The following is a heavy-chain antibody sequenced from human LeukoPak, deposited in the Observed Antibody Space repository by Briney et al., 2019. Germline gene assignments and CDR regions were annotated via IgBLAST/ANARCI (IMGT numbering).Heavy chain of an antibody. V-gene: IGHV4-34*01. Sequence: SETLSLTCAAYGGSFSGYYWSWIRQPPGKGLEWIGEINHSGSTNYNPSLKSRVTISVDTSKNQFSLKLSSVTAADTAVYYCARAPGYCSSTSCRSRRYGMDVWGQGTTVTVSS. J-gene: IGHJ6*02. CDR2: INHSGST. CDR3: ARAPGYCSSTSCRSRRYGMDV. D-gene: IGHD2-2*01. CDR1: GGSFSGYY.